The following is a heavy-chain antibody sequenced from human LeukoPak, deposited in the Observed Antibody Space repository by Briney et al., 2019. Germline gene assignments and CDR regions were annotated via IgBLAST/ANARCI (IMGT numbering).Heavy chain of an antibody. D-gene: IGHD3-16*01. V-gene: IGHV4-38-2*02. Sequence: SETLSLTCTVSGYSISSGYYWGWFRQPPGKDLEWIGRNYYNGRTTHNPSPMSRLTISVDTSTNHFSPKKRSAAAAAEAVYYFAGHWGYVVFDDWGQGTLVTVSS. CDR3: AGHWGYVVFDD. CDR1: GYSISSGYY. J-gene: IGHJ4*02. CDR2: NYYNGRT.